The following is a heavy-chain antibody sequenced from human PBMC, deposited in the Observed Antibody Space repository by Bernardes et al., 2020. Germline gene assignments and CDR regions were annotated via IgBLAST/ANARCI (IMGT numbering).Heavy chain of an antibody. J-gene: IGHJ4*02. CDR1: GFTISRCS. D-gene: IGHD1-7*01. V-gene: IGHV3-21*01. CDR3: ARDYLLGKTGTTGNDY. Sequence: GGLLSLSGAASGFTISRCSMNWVRPAPGMGLEWVSSISISSSYIYYADSVKGRFTISRDNAKNSLYLQMNSLRAEDTAVYYCARDYLLGKTGTTGNDYWGQGTLVTVSS. CDR2: ISISSSYI.